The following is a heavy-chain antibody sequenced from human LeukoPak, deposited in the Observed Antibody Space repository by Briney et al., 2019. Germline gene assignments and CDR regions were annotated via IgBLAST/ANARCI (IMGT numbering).Heavy chain of an antibody. CDR2: ISGSGGST. Sequence: PGGSLRLSCAASGFTFSSYGMSWVRQAPGKGLEWVSAISGSGGSTYYADSVKGRFTISRDNSKNTLYLQMNSLRAEDTAVYYCAKDGPGIQLWLLYYFDYWGQGTLVTVSS. D-gene: IGHD5-18*01. J-gene: IGHJ4*02. CDR3: AKDGPGIQLWLLYYFDY. CDR1: GFTFSSYG. V-gene: IGHV3-23*01.